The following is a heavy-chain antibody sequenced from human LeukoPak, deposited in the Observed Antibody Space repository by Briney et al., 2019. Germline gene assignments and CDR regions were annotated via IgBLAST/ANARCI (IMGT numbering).Heavy chain of an antibody. V-gene: IGHV5-51*01. D-gene: IGHD3-3*01. CDR3: ARRRDFSPFQGAFDI. CDR2: IYPGDSDT. Sequence: GESLKISCKGSGYSFTNYWIGWVRQMPGKGLEWMGIIYPGDSDTRYSPSFQGQVTISADKSISTAYLQWSSLKASGTAMYYCARRRDFSPFQGAFDIWGQGTMVTVSS. J-gene: IGHJ3*02. CDR1: GYSFTNYW.